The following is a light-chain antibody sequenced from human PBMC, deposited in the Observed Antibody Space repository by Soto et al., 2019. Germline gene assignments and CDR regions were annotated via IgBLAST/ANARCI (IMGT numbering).Light chain of an antibody. V-gene: IGKV1-39*01. J-gene: IGKJ3*01. CDR1: QTIGTY. CDR3: QQSFTSPYT. Sequence: DIQMTQSPSSLSASVGDRVTITCRASQTIGTYLNWYQQTPGKAPKLLIYVASSLQSGVPSRFSGRGSGTDFTLTISSLQPEDFATYYCQQSFTSPYTFGPGTNVDIK. CDR2: VAS.